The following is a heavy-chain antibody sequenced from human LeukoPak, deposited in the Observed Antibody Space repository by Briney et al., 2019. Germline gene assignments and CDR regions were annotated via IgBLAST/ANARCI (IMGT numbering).Heavy chain of an antibody. Sequence: GGSLRLSCEASGFPFGSYVMSWVRQAPGKGLEWIAYINHNAEMIFYPDFVKGRFTISRDNAKNSLYLQMYALRYEDTAIYYCARDHDWAFDLWGQGTLVTVSS. CDR2: INHNAEMI. CDR1: GFPFGSYV. J-gene: IGHJ4*02. CDR3: ARDHDWAFDL. D-gene: IGHD3-9*01. V-gene: IGHV3-48*02.